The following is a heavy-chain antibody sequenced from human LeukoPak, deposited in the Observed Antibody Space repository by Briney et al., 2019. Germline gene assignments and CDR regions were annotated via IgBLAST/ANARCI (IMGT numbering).Heavy chain of an antibody. V-gene: IGHV1-2*02. CDR1: GYAFTGYY. CDR3: ARVRYCSSTSCYRPFDY. D-gene: IGHD2-2*02. CDR2: INPNSGGT. Sequence: PVASVKVSCKASGYAFTGYYMHWVRQAPGQGLEWMGWINPNSGGTNYAQKFQGRVTMTRDTSISTAYMELSRLRSDDTAVYYCARVRYCSSTSCYRPFDYWGQGTLVTVSS. J-gene: IGHJ4*02.